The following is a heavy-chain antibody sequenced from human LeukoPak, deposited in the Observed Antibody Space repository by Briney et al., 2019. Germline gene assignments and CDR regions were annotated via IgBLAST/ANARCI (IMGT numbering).Heavy chain of an antibody. J-gene: IGHJ2*01. Sequence: ASVKVSCKVSGYTPTELSMHWVRQAPGKGLEWMGGFDPEDGETIYAQKFQGRVTMAEDTSTDTAYMELSSLRSEDTAVYYCATVPYSSGGWYFDLWGRGTLVTVSS. CDR1: GYTPTELS. V-gene: IGHV1-24*01. CDR2: FDPEDGET. CDR3: ATVPYSSGGWYFDL. D-gene: IGHD6-19*01.